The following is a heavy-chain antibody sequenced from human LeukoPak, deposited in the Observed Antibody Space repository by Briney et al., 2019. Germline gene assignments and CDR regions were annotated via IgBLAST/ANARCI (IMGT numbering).Heavy chain of an antibody. J-gene: IGHJ4*02. CDR1: GFTFSDCN. Sequence: GGSLRLSCAASGFTFSDCNMNWVRQAPGKGLEWVSSITTTGTHTYYADSVKGRFTISRDNAKNSLYLQMNSLRAEDTAVYYCASAFVWDTAMVTDDYWGQGTLVTVSS. CDR2: ITTTGTHT. CDR3: ASAFVWDTAMVTDDY. D-gene: IGHD5-18*01. V-gene: IGHV3-21*04.